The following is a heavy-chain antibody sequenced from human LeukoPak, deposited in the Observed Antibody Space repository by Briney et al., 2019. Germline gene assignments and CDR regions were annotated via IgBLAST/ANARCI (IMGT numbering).Heavy chain of an antibody. Sequence: KTSETLSLTCTVSGGSTTSSYWSWIRQPPGKGLEWIGYIYYSGSTYYSPSLRSRVTMSVDTSKNEFSLKMSSVTPADTAVYYCARGGSSSPLDDWGQGTLVTVSS. J-gene: IGHJ4*02. D-gene: IGHD6-6*01. V-gene: IGHV4-59*01. CDR1: GGSTTSSY. CDR3: ARGGSSSPLDD. CDR2: IYYSGST.